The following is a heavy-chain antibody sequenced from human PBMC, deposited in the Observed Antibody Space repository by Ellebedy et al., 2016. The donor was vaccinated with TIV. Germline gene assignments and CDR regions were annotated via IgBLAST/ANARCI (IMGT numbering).Heavy chain of an antibody. CDR3: ACAVAGNGLGY. CDR1: RGSFSSGGYY. V-gene: IGHV4-31*03. Sequence: MPSETLSLTCTVSRGSFSSGGYYWSWSRKHPGKGLEWIGYIYYSGSTYYNPSLKSRVTISVDTSKNQFSLKLSSVTAADTAVYYCACAVAGNGLGYWGQGTLVTVSS. CDR2: IYYSGST. J-gene: IGHJ4*02. D-gene: IGHD6-19*01.